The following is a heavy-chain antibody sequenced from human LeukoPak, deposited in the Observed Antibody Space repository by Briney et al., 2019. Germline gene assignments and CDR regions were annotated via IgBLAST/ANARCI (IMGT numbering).Heavy chain of an antibody. J-gene: IGHJ4*02. Sequence: PRASVTVSCKASGYTFTSYDINWVRQAPGQGLEWMGWMNPNSGNTGYAQKFQGRVTMTRNTSISTAYMELSSLRSEDTAVYYCARVFEDNWNDFDYWGQGTLVTVSS. V-gene: IGHV1-8*01. CDR3: ARVFEDNWNDFDY. CDR2: MNPNSGNT. D-gene: IGHD1-20*01. CDR1: GYTFTSYD.